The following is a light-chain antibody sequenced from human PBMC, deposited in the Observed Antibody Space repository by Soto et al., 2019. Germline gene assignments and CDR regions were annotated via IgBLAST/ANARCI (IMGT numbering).Light chain of an antibody. CDR3: SSYTSSSTLVV. V-gene: IGLV2-14*01. CDR2: DVS. J-gene: IGLJ1*01. CDR1: SSDVGGYNY. Sequence: QSALTQPASVSGSPGQSITISCTGTSSDVGGYNYVSWCQQHPGKAPKLMIYDVSNRPSGVSNRFSGSKSGNTASLTISGLQAEDEADYCSSYTSSSTLVVFRTGTKLPVL.